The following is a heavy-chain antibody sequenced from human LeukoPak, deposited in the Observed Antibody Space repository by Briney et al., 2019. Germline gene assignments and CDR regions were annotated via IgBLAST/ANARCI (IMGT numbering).Heavy chain of an antibody. V-gene: IGHV3-23*01. CDR2: ISGSGGST. D-gene: IGHD2-2*01. J-gene: IGHJ4*02. Sequence: GGSLRLSCAASGSTFSSYAMSWVRQAPGKGLEWVSAISGSGGSTYYADSVKGRFTISRDNSKNTLYLQMNSLRAEDTAVYYCANPDIVVVPAASWGQGTLVTVSS. CDR3: ANPDIVVVPAAS. CDR1: GSTFSSYA.